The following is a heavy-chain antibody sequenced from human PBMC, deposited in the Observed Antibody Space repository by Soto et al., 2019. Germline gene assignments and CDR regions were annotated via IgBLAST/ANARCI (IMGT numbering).Heavy chain of an antibody. CDR2: ISYDGSNK. CDR3: ARGRRDSGGWGYYFEY. V-gene: IGHV3-30-3*01. CDR1: GFTFSSYA. D-gene: IGHD6-19*01. Sequence: QVQLVESGGGVVQPGRSLRLSCAASGFTFSSYAMHWVRQAPGKGLEWVAVISYDGSNKYYADSVKGRFTISRDNSKNALYLQMKSQRAEDTAVYYCARGRRDSGGWGYYFEYWGQGTLVTVSS. J-gene: IGHJ4*02.